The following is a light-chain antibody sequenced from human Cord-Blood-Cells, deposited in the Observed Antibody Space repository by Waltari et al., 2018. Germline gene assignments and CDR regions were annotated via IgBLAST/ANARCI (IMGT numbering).Light chain of an antibody. Sequence: DIQMTQSPSSLSASVGDRVTITCRASQSISSYLNWYQQKPGNAPKLLIYAASSLQSGVPSRFSGSGSVTDFTLTISSLQPEDFATYYCQQSYSTPFSFGPGTKLDIK. CDR1: QSISSY. V-gene: IGKV1-39*01. CDR3: QQSYSTPFS. CDR2: AAS. J-gene: IGKJ3*01.